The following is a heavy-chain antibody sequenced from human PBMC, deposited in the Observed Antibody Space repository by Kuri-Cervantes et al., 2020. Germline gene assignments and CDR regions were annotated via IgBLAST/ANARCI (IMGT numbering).Heavy chain of an antibody. CDR2: ISYDGSNK. V-gene: IGHV3-30*03. D-gene: IGHD3-3*01. Sequence: GESLKISCAASGFTFSSYGMHWVRQAPGKGLEWVAVISYDGSNKYYADSVKGRFTISRDNSKNTLYLQMNSLRAEDTAVYYCARGEDLLRFLECYQNWGQGTLVTVSS. CDR1: GFTFSSYG. CDR3: ARGEDLLRFLECYQN. J-gene: IGHJ4*02.